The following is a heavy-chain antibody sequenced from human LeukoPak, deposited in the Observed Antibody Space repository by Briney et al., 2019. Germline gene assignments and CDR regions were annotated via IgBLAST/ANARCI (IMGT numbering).Heavy chain of an antibody. CDR1: GGSISSSSYY. CDR3: AREGHLLWFGELGTGRFDP. J-gene: IGHJ5*02. Sequence: SETLSLTCTVSGGSISSSSYYWGWIRQPPGKGLEWIGSIYYSGSTYYNPSLKSRVTISVDTSKNQFSLKLNSVTAADSAVYYCAREGHLLWFGELGTGRFDPWGQGTLVTVSS. V-gene: IGHV4-39*07. CDR2: IYYSGST. D-gene: IGHD3-10*01.